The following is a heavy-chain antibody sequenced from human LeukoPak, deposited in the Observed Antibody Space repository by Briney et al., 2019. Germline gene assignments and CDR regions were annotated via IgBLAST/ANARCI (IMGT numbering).Heavy chain of an antibody. CDR1: GFTFSSYG. Sequence: GSSLRLSCAASGFTFSSYGMHWVRQAPGKGLEWVAVIWYDGSNKYYADSVKGRFTISRDNSKNTLYLQMNSLRAEDTAVYYCARDLWVTAVAGSPDYWGQGTLVTVSS. D-gene: IGHD6-19*01. J-gene: IGHJ4*02. CDR2: IWYDGSNK. V-gene: IGHV3-33*01. CDR3: ARDLWVTAVAGSPDY.